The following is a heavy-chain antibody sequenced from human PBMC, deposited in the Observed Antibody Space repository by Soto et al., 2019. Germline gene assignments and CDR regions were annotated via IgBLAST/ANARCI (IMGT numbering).Heavy chain of an antibody. CDR1: GFTFSSYS. Sequence: GGSLRLSCAASGFTFSSYSMNWVRQAPGKGLEWVSYISSSCSTIYYADSVKGRFTISRDNAKNSLYLQMNSLRDEDTAVYYCGSIAVAGLYDAFDIWGQGTMVTVSS. V-gene: IGHV3-48*02. J-gene: IGHJ3*02. CDR3: GSIAVAGLYDAFDI. CDR2: ISSSCSTI. D-gene: IGHD6-19*01.